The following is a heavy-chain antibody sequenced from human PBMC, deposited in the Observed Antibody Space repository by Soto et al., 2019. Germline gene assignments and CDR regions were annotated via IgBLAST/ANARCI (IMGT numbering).Heavy chain of an antibody. D-gene: IGHD5-12*01. CDR1: GESFIGYY. CDR2: INPRGST. Sequence: QVLLQQWGAGLLKPSETLSLTCAVYGESFIGYYWTWIRQPPGKGLEWIGEINPRGSTNNNPSLRSRVTISIDTSKNQFSLKSTSVTAADTSVYYCARTDIVTTSWFDPWGQGTLVTVSS. V-gene: IGHV4-34*02. CDR3: ARTDIVTTSWFDP. J-gene: IGHJ5*02.